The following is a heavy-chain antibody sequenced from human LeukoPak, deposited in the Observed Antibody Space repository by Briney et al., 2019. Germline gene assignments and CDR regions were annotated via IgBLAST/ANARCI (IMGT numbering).Heavy chain of an antibody. J-gene: IGHJ4*02. CDR2: ISAYNGNT. CDR3: ARDMVRGVIITAFRY. V-gene: IGHV1-18*01. D-gene: IGHD3-10*01. CDR1: GYTFTSYG. Sequence: ASVKVSCKASGYTFTSYGISWVRQAPGQGLEWMGWISAYNGNTNYAQKLQGRVTMTTDTSTSTAYMELRSLRSDDTAVYYCARDMVRGVIITAFRYWGQGTLVTVSS.